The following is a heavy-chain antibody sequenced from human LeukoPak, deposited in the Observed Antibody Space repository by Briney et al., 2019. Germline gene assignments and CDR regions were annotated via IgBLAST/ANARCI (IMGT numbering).Heavy chain of an antibody. CDR2: LSHSGSS. D-gene: IGHD6-13*01. J-gene: IGHJ4*02. CDR1: GASVSSYY. Sequence: SETLSLTCTVSGASVSSYYWSWIRQPPGRGLEWIGYLSHSGSSDSNPSLKSRVTILVDTSKNQFSLKLSSVTAADTAVYYCASARTSSRSWFTFDYWGQGILVTVSS. CDR3: ASARTSSRSWFTFDY. V-gene: IGHV4-59*08.